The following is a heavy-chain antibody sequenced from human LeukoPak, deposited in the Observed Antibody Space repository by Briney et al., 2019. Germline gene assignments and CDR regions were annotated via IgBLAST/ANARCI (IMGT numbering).Heavy chain of an antibody. CDR3: ARDRDWAFDI. CDR2: ISYDGSNK. CDR1: GFTINSYA. Sequence: GGSLRLSCAASGFTINSYAMHWVRQAPGKGLEWVAVISYDGSNKHYADSVKGRLTISRDYSKNTMYLQMNSLRIEDTAVYYCARDRDWAFDIWGQGTMVTVSS. V-gene: IGHV3-30-3*01. J-gene: IGHJ3*02. D-gene: IGHD2-21*01.